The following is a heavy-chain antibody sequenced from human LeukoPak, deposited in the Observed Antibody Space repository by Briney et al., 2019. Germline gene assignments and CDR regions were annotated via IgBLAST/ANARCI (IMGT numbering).Heavy chain of an antibody. CDR2: IYYSGST. Sequence: NTAETLSLTCTVSGVSISSYYWSWLRQPPGKGLEWIGYIYYSGSTNYNPSLKSRVTISVDTSKNQFSLKLSSVTAADTAVYYCARALNYYDSSGYYNYYGMDVWGQGTTVTVSS. J-gene: IGHJ6*02. D-gene: IGHD3-22*01. V-gene: IGHV4-59*01. CDR1: GVSISSYY. CDR3: ARALNYYDSSGYYNYYGMDV.